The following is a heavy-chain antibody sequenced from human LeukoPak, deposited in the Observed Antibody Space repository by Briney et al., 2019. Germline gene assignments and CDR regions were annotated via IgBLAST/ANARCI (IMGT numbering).Heavy chain of an antibody. D-gene: IGHD5-18*01. J-gene: IGHJ5*02. Sequence: SETLSLTCTVSGGSISTFYWSWIRQPPGKGLEWIGYIYYSGSTNYNPSLKSRVTISVDTSKNQFSLSLSSVTAADTAVYYCSRSRGYISGNWFDPWGQGILVTVSS. CDR3: SRSRGYISGNWFDP. CDR2: IYYSGST. V-gene: IGHV4-59*01. CDR1: GGSISTFY.